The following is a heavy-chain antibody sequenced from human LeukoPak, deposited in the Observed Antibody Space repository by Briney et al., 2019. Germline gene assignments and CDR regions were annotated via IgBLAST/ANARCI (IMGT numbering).Heavy chain of an antibody. D-gene: IGHD4-17*01. J-gene: IGHJ4*02. CDR1: GFTFSNYW. V-gene: IGHV3-7*01. CDR2: IKQDGSDK. Sequence: GGSLRLSCATSGFTFSNYWMSWVRRAPGKGLEWVANIKQDGSDKYYVDSVKGRFTISRDNAKNSLYLQMNSLRAEDTAVYYCAREGSTVTAFDYWGQGTLVTVSS. CDR3: AREGSTVTAFDY.